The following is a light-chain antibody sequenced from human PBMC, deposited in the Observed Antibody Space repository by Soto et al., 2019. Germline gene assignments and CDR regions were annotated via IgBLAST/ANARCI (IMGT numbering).Light chain of an antibody. V-gene: IGLV2-14*01. CDR1: SSDIGAYNY. Sequence: QSALTQPASVSGSPGQSITISCTGTSSDIGAYNYVSWYQQHPGKAPKLMIYDVGNRPSGVSNRFSASKSGNTASLTISGLQAEDEADYYCSSYTSSSTLCVFGTGTQLTVL. CDR2: DVG. J-gene: IGLJ1*01. CDR3: SSYTSSSTLCV.